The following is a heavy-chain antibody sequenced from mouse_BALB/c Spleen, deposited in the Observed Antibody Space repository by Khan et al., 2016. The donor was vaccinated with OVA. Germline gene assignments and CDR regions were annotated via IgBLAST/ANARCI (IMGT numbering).Heavy chain of an antibody. Sequence: QVQLMQSGPGLVAPSQYLSITCTVSGFSLSDYGVSWIRQPPGKGLEWLGFICGGGSTYYNSALKSRLSISKDNSKSHVFLKRSSLQSDDTAMFYCAKGIWSYYYSLDYWGQGTSVTVSS. V-gene: IGHV2-6-5*01. CDR3: AKGIWSYYYSLDY. J-gene: IGHJ4*01. CDR1: GFSLSDYG. CDR2: ICGGGST.